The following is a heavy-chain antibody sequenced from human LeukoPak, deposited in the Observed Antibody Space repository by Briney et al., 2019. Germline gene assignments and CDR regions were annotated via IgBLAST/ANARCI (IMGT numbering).Heavy chain of an antibody. J-gene: IGHJ4*02. CDR2: IYYSGST. CDR1: GGSISSYY. CDR3: ARGKRYSSGYFDY. Sequence: SETLSLTCTVSGGSISSYYWSWIRQPPGKGLEWIGYIYYSGSTNYNPSLKSRVTILVDTSKNQFSLKLSSVTAADTAVYYCARGKRYSSGYFDYWGQGTLVTVSS. D-gene: IGHD6-19*01. V-gene: IGHV4-59*01.